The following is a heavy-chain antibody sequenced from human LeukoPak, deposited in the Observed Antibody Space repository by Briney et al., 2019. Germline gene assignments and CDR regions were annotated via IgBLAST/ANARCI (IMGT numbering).Heavy chain of an antibody. Sequence: PGGSLRLSCAASGFTFSSYAMSWVRQAPGKGLEWVSAISGSGGSTYYADSVKGRFTISRDNSKNTLYLQMNSLRAEDTAVYYCASDRYYYDSSGYRKWGQGTLVTVPS. D-gene: IGHD3-22*01. CDR3: ASDRYYYDSSGYRK. CDR2: ISGSGGST. CDR1: GFTFSSYA. V-gene: IGHV3-23*01. J-gene: IGHJ4*02.